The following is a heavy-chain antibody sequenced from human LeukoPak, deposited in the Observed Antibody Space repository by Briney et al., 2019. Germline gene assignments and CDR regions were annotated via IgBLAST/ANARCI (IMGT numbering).Heavy chain of an antibody. V-gene: IGHV3-9*01. J-gene: IGHJ3*02. D-gene: IGHD3-10*01. CDR1: GFTFDDYA. Sequence: PGGSLRLSCAASGFTFDDYAMHWVRQAPGKGLEWVSGISWNSGSIGYADSVKGRFTISRDNAKNSLYLQMNSLRAEDTALYYCAKAIWFGESSDAFDIWGQGTMVTVSS. CDR2: ISWNSGSI. CDR3: AKAIWFGESSDAFDI.